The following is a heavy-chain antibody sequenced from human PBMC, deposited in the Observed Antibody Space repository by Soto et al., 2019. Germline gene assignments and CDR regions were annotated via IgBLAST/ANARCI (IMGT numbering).Heavy chain of an antibody. Sequence: ASVKVSCKASGYTFTSYYMHWVRQAPGQGLEWMGIINPSGGSTSYAQKFQGRVTMTRDTSTSTVYMELSSLRSEDTAVYYCASPYSSSSRYYYYGMDVWGQGTTVTVSS. CDR3: ASPYSSSSRYYYYGMDV. J-gene: IGHJ6*02. CDR2: INPSGGST. CDR1: GYTFTSYY. V-gene: IGHV1-46*01. D-gene: IGHD6-13*01.